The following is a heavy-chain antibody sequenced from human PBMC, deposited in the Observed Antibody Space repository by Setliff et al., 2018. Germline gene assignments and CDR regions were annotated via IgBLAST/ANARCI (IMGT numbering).Heavy chain of an antibody. Sequence: GGSLRLSCAASGLTFNSYAMSWVRQAPGKGLEWVSSVSVSGDNTYYTDSVKGRFTTSRDNSKNTLYLQMNNVRADDTAVYYCRLWFGELLRDYWGQGTLVTVSS. J-gene: IGHJ4*02. CDR2: VSVSGDNT. V-gene: IGHV3-23*01. CDR3: RLWFGELLRDY. D-gene: IGHD3-10*01. CDR1: GLTFNSYA.